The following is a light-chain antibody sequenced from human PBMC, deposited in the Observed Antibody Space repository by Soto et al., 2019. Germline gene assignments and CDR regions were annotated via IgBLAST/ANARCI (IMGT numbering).Light chain of an antibody. CDR3: QSYDSRLNSVV. J-gene: IGLJ2*01. CDR2: ASD. V-gene: IGLV1-40*01. CDR1: SSNIGAGYD. Sequence: QLVLTQPPLVSGAPGQRVTISCTGSSSNIGAGYDVNWYQQLPGTAPKLLIYASDSRPSGVPDRFSGSESGTSASLAITGLQAEDEADYYCQSYDSRLNSVVFGGGTKLTVL.